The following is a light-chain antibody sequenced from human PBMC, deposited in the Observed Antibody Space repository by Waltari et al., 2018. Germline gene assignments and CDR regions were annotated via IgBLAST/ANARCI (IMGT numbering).Light chain of an antibody. V-gene: IGLV6-57*04. J-gene: IGLJ2*01. CDR2: ADN. Sequence: NFMLTQPHSVSESPGQPLTIPCNRSRGRIASNYVQGYQQRPGRAPITVIYADNERPPGLPDRCPGSTDSSSKSAVLTISGLKTEVEADYDCQSYNSSNVIFVGRTKLTVL. CDR3: QSYNSSNVI. CDR1: RGRIASNY.